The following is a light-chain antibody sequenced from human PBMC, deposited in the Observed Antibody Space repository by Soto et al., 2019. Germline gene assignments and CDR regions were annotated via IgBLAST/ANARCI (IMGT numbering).Light chain of an antibody. J-gene: IGKJ4*01. CDR1: QDISNY. CDR3: QQYDNLPT. CDR2: DAS. Sequence: DIPMTQSPSSLSASVGDRVTITCQASQDISNYLNWYQQKPGKAPKLLIYDASNLETGVPSRFSGSGSGTDFTFTISSLHPEDIATYYCQQYDNLPTFGGGTKVEIK. V-gene: IGKV1-33*01.